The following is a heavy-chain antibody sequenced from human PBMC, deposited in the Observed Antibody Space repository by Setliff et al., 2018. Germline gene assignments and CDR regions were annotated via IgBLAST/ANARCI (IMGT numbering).Heavy chain of an antibody. CDR2: INVSGGSA. CDR1: GYSFISYY. Sequence: ASVKVSCKTSGYSFISYYMYWVRQAPGQGLEWMGIINVSGGSASYAQKFQGRVTFTRDTSTSTLYMELRSLSSDDTAVYYCWRLVRFCTRTACQRLSGGEFWGQGTLVTVSS. CDR3: WRLVRFCTRTACQRLSGGEF. J-gene: IGHJ4*02. V-gene: IGHV1-46*01. D-gene: IGHD2-8*01.